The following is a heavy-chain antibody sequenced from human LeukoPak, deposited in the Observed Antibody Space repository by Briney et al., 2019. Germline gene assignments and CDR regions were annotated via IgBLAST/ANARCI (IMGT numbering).Heavy chain of an antibody. CDR2: INPNSGGT. J-gene: IGHJ4*02. Sequence: GASVKVSCKASGGTFSSYAISWVRQAPGQGLEWMGWINPNSGGTNYAQKFQGRVTMTRDTSISTAYMELSRLRSDDTAVYYCASIAARDPSRDYWGQGTLVTVSS. CDR1: GGTFSSYA. D-gene: IGHD6-6*01. CDR3: ASIAARDPSRDY. V-gene: IGHV1-2*02.